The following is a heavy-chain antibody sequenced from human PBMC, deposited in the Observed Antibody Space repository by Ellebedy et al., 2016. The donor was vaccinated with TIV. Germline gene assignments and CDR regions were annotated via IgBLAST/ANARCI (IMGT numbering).Heavy chain of an antibody. V-gene: IGHV3-66*01. J-gene: IGHJ4*02. Sequence: PGGSLRLSCTASGFAVTYNYMNWVRQAPGKGLEWVSVIYSGGTTNYADSVKGRFAISSDNSKNTMYLQMNSLRAEDTAVYYCARVVDGVVGGDYWGQGTPVTVSS. CDR2: IYSGGTT. D-gene: IGHD3-22*01. CDR1: GFAVTYNY. CDR3: ARVVDGVVGGDY.